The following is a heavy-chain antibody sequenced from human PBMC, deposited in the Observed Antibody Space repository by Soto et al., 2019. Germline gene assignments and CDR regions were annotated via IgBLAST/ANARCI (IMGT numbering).Heavy chain of an antibody. V-gene: IGHV1-18*01. Sequence: ASVKVSCKASGYTFTSYGISWVRQAPGQGLEWMGWISAYNGNTNYAQKLQGRVTMTTDTSTSTAYMELRSLRSDDTAVYYCARPARDYDYIWGSYRNLYYFDYWGQGTLVTVSS. CDR1: GYTFTSYG. CDR2: ISAYNGNT. CDR3: ARPARDYDYIWGSYRNLYYFDY. D-gene: IGHD3-16*02. J-gene: IGHJ4*02.